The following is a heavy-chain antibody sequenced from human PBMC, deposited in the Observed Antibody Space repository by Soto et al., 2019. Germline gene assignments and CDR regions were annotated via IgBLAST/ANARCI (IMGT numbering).Heavy chain of an antibody. J-gene: IGHJ4*01. D-gene: IGHD6-19*01. CDR2: ISYDGSNK. CDR1: GFTFSSYS. Sequence: QVPLVESGGGAVQPGRSLRLSCAASGFTFSSYSMHWVRQAPGKGLEGVAVISYDGSNKYYADSVKGRFTISRDNSKNTLYLQMNSLRAEDTAVYYCARGAGITVAATSFDYWGHGTLVTVSS. V-gene: IGHV3-30-3*01. CDR3: ARGAGITVAATSFDY.